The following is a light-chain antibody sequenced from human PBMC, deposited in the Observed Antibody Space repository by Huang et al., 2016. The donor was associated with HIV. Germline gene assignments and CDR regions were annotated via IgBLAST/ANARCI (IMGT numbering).Light chain of an antibody. Sequence: DIVMTHSPDSLAVSLGERATINCTSSHSILYSSNNKNYLVWYQQKPGQPPKLLIHWAYIRESGVPDRFSGSGSGTDFTLTINSLQAEDVAVYFCQQYYSSPYTFGQGTKLDIK. CDR3: QQYYSSPYT. V-gene: IGKV4-1*01. J-gene: IGKJ2*01. CDR2: WAY. CDR1: HSILYSSNNKNY.